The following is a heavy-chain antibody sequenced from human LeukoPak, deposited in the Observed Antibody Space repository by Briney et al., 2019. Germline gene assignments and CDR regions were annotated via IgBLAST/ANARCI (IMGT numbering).Heavy chain of an antibody. V-gene: IGHV4-38-2*02. D-gene: IGHD6-13*01. Sequence: TSETLSLTCTVSGGSISSGYYWGWIRQPPGKGLEWIGSIFHSGSTYYNPSLKSRVTISVDTSKNQFSLKLNSVTAADTAVYYCAREGSSWYDYWGQGTLVTVSS. J-gene: IGHJ4*02. CDR1: GGSISSGYY. CDR2: IFHSGST. CDR3: AREGSSWYDY.